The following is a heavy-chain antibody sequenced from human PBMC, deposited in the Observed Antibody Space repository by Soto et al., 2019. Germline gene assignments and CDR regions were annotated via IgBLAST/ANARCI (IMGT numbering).Heavy chain of an antibody. D-gene: IGHD4-4*01. CDR1: GGTFSSYA. Sequence: QVQLVQSGAEVKKPGSSVKVSCKASGGTFSSYAISWVRQAPGQGLEWVGGIIPIFGTANYAQKFQGRVTITADKSTSTAYMELSSLRSEDTAVYYCARVPKMTTVTSGWFDPWGQGTLVTVSS. CDR3: ARVPKMTTVTSGWFDP. CDR2: IIPIFGTA. J-gene: IGHJ5*02. V-gene: IGHV1-69*06.